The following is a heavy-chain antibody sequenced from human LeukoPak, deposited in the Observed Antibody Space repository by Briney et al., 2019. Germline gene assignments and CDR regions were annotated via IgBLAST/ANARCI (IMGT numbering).Heavy chain of an antibody. V-gene: IGHV1-46*03. CDR1: GYTFTSYY. J-gene: IGHJ4*02. Sequence: ASVKVSCKASGYTFTSYYMHWVRQAPGQGLEWMGIINPSGGSTSYAQKFQGGVTMTRDTSTSTVYMELSSLRSEDTAVYYCARQYYDSSGYLTFDYWGQGTLVTVSS. CDR2: INPSGGST. D-gene: IGHD3-22*01. CDR3: ARQYYDSSGYLTFDY.